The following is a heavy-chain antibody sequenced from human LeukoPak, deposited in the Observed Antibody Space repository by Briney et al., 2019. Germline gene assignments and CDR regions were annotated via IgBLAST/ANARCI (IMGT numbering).Heavy chain of an antibody. V-gene: IGHV3-21*01. CDR3: ARGMYGSGSYNLFDY. D-gene: IGHD3-10*01. J-gene: IGHJ4*02. Sequence: GGSLRLSCAASGFTFSSYAINWVRQAPGKGLEWVSSISTTSSYIYYADSVKGRFTISRDNAKNSLYLQMDSLRAEDTAVYYCARGMYGSGSYNLFDYWGQGTLVTVSS. CDR2: ISTTSSYI. CDR1: GFTFSSYA.